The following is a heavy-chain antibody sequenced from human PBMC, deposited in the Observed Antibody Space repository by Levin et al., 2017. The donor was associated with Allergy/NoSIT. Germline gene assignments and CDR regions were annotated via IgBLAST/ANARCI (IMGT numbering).Heavy chain of an antibody. V-gene: IGHV4-61*02. CDR3: ARAEVGSEH. Sequence: SQTLSLTCKVSGGSISSGSYYWNWIRQPAAKGLEWIGRIYSSGSANYNPSLKSRVTISVDTSKNQFSLKLSSVTAADTAVYYCARAEVGSEHWGQGTLVTVSS. J-gene: IGHJ4*02. CDR2: IYSSGSA. D-gene: IGHD3-10*01. CDR1: GGSISSGSYY.